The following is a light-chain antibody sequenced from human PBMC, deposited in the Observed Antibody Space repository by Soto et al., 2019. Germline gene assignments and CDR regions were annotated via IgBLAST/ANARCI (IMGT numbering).Light chain of an antibody. CDR2: DAS. CDR3: KQRRYWPVT. V-gene: IGKV3-11*01. CDR1: QSVSSY. Sequence: EIVLTQSPAILSMSPGERATLSCRASQSVSSYFAWYQQKPGQAPRLLIYDASNRATGVPARFSGSGSGTDFTLTIISLEPEDFAVYYCKQRRYWPVTFGQGTKVEIK. J-gene: IGKJ1*01.